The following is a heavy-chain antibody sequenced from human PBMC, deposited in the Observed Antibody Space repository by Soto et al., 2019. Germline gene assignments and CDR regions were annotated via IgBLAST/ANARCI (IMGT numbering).Heavy chain of an antibody. CDR1: GYSFTEYH. J-gene: IGHJ6*02. D-gene: IGHD2-8*01. Sequence: GSVKVSCKASGYSFTEYHIHCVLQSRLQWRDWLGRINPKSGGTSTAQKFQGWVTMTTDTSISTASMELTRLTFDDTAIYYCARGDSTDCSNGVCSFFYNHDMDVWGQGTTVTVSS. CDR3: ARGDSTDCSNGVCSFFYNHDMDV. CDR2: INPKSGGT. V-gene: IGHV1-2*04.